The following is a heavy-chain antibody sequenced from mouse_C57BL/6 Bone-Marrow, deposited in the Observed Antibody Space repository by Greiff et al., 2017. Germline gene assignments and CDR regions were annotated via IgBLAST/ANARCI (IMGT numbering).Heavy chain of an antibody. CDR1: GYTFTSYW. Sequence: VQLQQPGAELVMPGASVKLSCKASGYTFTSYWMHWVKQRPGQGLEWIGEIDPSDSYTNFNQKFKGKSTLTVDKSSSTAYMQLSSLTSEDSAVYYCARDFFDYWGQGTTLTVSS. V-gene: IGHV1-69*01. J-gene: IGHJ2*01. CDR3: ARDFFDY. CDR2: IDPSDSYT.